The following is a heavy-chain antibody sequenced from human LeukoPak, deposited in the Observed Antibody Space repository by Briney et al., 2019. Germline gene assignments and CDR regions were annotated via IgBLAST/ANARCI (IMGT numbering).Heavy chain of an antibody. Sequence: GGSLRLSCAAYGFTFSSYDMHWDRQAPGKGLEWVAVISYDGSNKYYADSVKGRFTISRDNSKNTLYLQMNSLRAEDTAVYYCARSLMGEGFDYWGQGSLVTVSS. CDR2: ISYDGSNK. V-gene: IGHV3-30*04. CDR1: GFTFSSYD. D-gene: IGHD3-10*01. J-gene: IGHJ4*02. CDR3: ARSLMGEGFDY.